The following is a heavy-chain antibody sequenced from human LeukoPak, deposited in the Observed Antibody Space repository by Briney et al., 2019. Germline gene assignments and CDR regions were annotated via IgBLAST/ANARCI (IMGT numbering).Heavy chain of an antibody. V-gene: IGHV3-43*02. J-gene: IGHJ4*01. Sequence: PGGSLRLSCAASGFTFDDYAMNWVRQPPGKGLEWVSLICGDGGSTYYAASVKGRFITSRDTSNNSLYQQMNSMTDDDTTLYFCAKDLSSGATFDYWG. D-gene: IGHD1-26*01. CDR1: GFTFDDYA. CDR2: ICGDGGST. CDR3: AKDLSSGATFDY.